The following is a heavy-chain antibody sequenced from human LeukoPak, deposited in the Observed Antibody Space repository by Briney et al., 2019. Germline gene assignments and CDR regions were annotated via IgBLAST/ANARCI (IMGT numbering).Heavy chain of an antibody. Sequence: ASVKVSCKASGGTFSSYAISWVRQAPGQGLEWMGGIIPIFGTANYAQKFQGRVTITADKSTSTAYMELSSLRSEDTAVYYCARDHELAARPRYYYYYMDVWGKGTTVTVSS. V-gene: IGHV1-69*06. D-gene: IGHD6-6*01. CDR3: ARDHELAARPRYYYYYMDV. CDR2: IIPIFGTA. CDR1: GGTFSSYA. J-gene: IGHJ6*03.